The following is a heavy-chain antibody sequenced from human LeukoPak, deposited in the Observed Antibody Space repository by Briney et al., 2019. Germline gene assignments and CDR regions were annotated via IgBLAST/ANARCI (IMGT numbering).Heavy chain of an antibody. Sequence: SETLSLTCTVSGASISSYWWTWIRQPPGKGLEWLGYIYNSGSTRYNPSLKSRVTISVDTSKNQFSLNLTSVTAADTAVYYCAREQDSIVSTARMDVWGRGTTVTVSS. J-gene: IGHJ6*03. CDR3: AREQDSIVSTARMDV. CDR2: IYNSGST. V-gene: IGHV4-59*01. D-gene: IGHD5/OR15-5a*01. CDR1: GASISSYW.